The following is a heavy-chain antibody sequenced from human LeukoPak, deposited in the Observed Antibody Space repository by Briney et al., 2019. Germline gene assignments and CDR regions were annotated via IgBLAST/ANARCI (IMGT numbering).Heavy chain of an antibody. Sequence: GGSLRLSCAASGFPFSDYVMHWVCQAPGKGLEWMAVIRYDGNNKYYADSVKGRFTMSRDNSKKMLYLQMSSLRPEDTAVYYCARDLGGSGWSLGAYWGQGTLVTVSS. J-gene: IGHJ4*02. D-gene: IGHD6-19*01. CDR3: ARDLGGSGWSLGAY. CDR2: IRYDGNNK. V-gene: IGHV3-30*02. CDR1: GFPFSDYV.